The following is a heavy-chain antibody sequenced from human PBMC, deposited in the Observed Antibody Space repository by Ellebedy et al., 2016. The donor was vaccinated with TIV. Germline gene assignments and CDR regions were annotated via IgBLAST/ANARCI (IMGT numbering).Heavy chain of an antibody. CDR3: ASHYSNYWGDWFDP. CDR2: IIPIFGTA. Sequence: SVKVSXXASLGTFSSYAISWVRQAPGQGLEWMGGIIPIFGTANYAQKFQGRVTITADESTSTAYMELSSLRSEDTAVYYCASHYSNYWGDWFDPWGQGTLVTVSS. D-gene: IGHD4-11*01. J-gene: IGHJ5*02. V-gene: IGHV1-69*13. CDR1: LGTFSSYA.